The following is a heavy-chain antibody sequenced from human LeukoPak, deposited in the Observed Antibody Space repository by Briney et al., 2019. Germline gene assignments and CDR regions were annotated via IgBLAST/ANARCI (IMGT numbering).Heavy chain of an antibody. D-gene: IGHD3-10*01. V-gene: IGHV3-23*01. CDR3: ARAAMVRGVDYFGY. Sequence: GGSLRLSCAASGFTFSSYAMSWVRQAPGKGLEWVSVISGSGGSTYYGDSVEGRFTISRDNSKSTLYLQMNSLRAEDTAVYYCARAAMVRGVDYFGYWGQGTPVTVSS. J-gene: IGHJ4*02. CDR2: ISGSGGST. CDR1: GFTFSSYA.